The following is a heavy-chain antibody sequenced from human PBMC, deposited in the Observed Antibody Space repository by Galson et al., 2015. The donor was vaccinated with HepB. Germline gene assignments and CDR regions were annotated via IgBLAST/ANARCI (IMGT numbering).Heavy chain of an antibody. CDR1: GYTFTSYG. V-gene: IGHV1-18*01. Sequence: SVKVSCKASGYTFTSYGISWVRQAPGQGLEWMGWISAYNGNTNYAQKLKGRVTMTTDTSTSTVYMELRSLRSDDTAVYYCARGVVVLPAALYHYYYMDVWGKGTTVTVSS. CDR3: ARGVVVLPAALYHYYYMDV. D-gene: IGHD2-2*01. CDR2: ISAYNGNT. J-gene: IGHJ6*03.